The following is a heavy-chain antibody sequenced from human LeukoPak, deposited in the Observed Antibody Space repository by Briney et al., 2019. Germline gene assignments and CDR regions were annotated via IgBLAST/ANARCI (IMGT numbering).Heavy chain of an antibody. CDR1: GASVRSNY. CDR3: ARGPMTYYYGSSASPPRLNYYFDS. CDR2: IYSSGST. D-gene: IGHD3-22*01. J-gene: IGHJ4*02. V-gene: IGHV4-4*07. Sequence: PSETLSLTCTVSGASVRSNYWNWIRQPAGQGLEWIGLIYSSGSTNYNPSLNSRVTMSVDTSENQFSLRLTSVTAADTAVYYCARGPMTYYYGSSASPPRLNYYFDSWGLGTLVTVSS.